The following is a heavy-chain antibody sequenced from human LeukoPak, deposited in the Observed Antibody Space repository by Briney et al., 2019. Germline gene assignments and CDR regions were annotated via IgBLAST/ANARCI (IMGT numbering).Heavy chain of an antibody. J-gene: IGHJ6*02. CDR2: ISGSGGST. CDR1: GFTFSSYA. D-gene: IGHD3-3*01. V-gene: IGHV3-23*01. CDR3: AKGAPDYDFWSGYRNTYYYYGMDV. Sequence: PGGSLRLSCAASGFTFSSYAMSWVRQAPGKGLEWVSAISGSGGSTYYADSVKGRFTISRDNSKNTLYLQMNSLRAEDTAVYYCAKGAPDYDFWSGYRNTYYYYGMDVWGQGTTVTVSS.